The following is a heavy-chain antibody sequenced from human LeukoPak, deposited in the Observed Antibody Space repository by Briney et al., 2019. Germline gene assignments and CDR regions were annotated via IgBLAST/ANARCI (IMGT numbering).Heavy chain of an antibody. CDR1: GFTFSSYA. CDR3: ATHYYYYDSSGYYFGYFQR. Sequence: GGSLRLSCAASGFTFSSYAMSWVRQAPGKGLEWVSAISGSGGSTYYADSVKGRFTISRDNSKNTLYLQMNSLRAEDTAVYYCATHYYYYDSSGYYFGYFQRWGQGTLVTVSS. D-gene: IGHD3-22*01. V-gene: IGHV3-23*01. J-gene: IGHJ1*01. CDR2: ISGSGGST.